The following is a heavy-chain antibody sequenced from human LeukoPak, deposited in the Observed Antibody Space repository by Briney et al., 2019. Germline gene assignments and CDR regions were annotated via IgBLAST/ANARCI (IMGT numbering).Heavy chain of an antibody. Sequence: GGSLRLSCAASGFTFSSYWMSWVRQAPGKGLEWVANIKQDGSEKYYVDSVKGRFTISRDNAKNSLYLQMNSLRAEDTAVYYCAREHYYDFWSGYFPDAFEIWGQGTMVTVSS. V-gene: IGHV3-7*01. J-gene: IGHJ3*02. CDR2: IKQDGSEK. CDR1: GFTFSSYW. CDR3: AREHYYDFWSGYFPDAFEI. D-gene: IGHD3-3*01.